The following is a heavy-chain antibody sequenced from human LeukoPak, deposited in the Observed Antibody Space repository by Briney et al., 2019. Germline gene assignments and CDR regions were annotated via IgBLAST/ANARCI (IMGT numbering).Heavy chain of an antibody. J-gene: IGHJ4*02. Sequence: PGGSLRLSCAASGFTFSNHAMAWVRQAPGKGLEWVSAIGGRGGSTYYADSVKGRFTISRDNSKNTVYLQMNSLRAEDTAVYYCARDPGVVALHYFDFWGQGTLVTVSS. D-gene: IGHD3-3*01. CDR2: IGGRGGST. V-gene: IGHV3-23*01. CDR3: ARDPGVVALHYFDF. CDR1: GFTFSNHA.